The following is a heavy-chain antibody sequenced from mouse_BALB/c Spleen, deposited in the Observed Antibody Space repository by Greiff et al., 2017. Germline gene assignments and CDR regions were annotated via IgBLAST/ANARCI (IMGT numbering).Heavy chain of an antibody. Sequence: VHVKQSGPELVKPGASVKMSCKASGYTFTSYVMHWVKQKPGQGLEWIGYINPYNDGTKYNEKFKGKATLTSDKSSSTAYMQLSSLTSEDAAVYYYAGDSSAYWGQGTLVTVSA. CDR1: GYTFTSYV. J-gene: IGHJ3*01. CDR2: INPYNDGT. V-gene: IGHV1-14*01. D-gene: IGHD3-3*01. CDR3: AGDSSAY.